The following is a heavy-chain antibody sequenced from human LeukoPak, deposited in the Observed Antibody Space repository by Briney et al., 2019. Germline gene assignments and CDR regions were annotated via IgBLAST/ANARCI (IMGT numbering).Heavy chain of an antibody. D-gene: IGHD3-9*01. CDR1: GGSISSSSYY. J-gene: IGHJ4*02. Sequence: SETLSLTCTVSGGSISSSSYYWGWIRQPPGKGLEWIGSIYYSGSTYYNPSLKSRVTISVDTSKNQFSLKLSSVTAADTAVYYCARRADRSTYYDILTDYPRDYWGQGTLVTVSS. CDR2: IYYSGST. V-gene: IGHV4-39*01. CDR3: ARRADRSTYYDILTDYPRDY.